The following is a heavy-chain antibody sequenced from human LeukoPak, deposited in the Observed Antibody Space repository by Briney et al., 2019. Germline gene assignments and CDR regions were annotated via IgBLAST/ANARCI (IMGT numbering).Heavy chain of an antibody. Sequence: ASVKVSCKASGYTFTSYGISWVRQAPGQGLEWMGWISAYNGNTNYAQRLQGRVTMTTDTSTSTAYMELRSLRSDDTAVYYCAREENTISELKYWGQGTLVTVSS. CDR2: ISAYNGNT. J-gene: IGHJ4*02. CDR3: AREENTISELKY. V-gene: IGHV1-18*01. D-gene: IGHD3-10*01. CDR1: GYTFTSYG.